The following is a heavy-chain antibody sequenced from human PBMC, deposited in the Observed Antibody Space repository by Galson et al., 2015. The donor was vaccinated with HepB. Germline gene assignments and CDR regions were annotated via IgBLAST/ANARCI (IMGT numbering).Heavy chain of an antibody. CDR1: GYTFTSYY. Sequence: SVKVSCKASGYTFTSYYMHWVRQAPGQGLEWMGIINPSGGSTSYAQKFQGRVTMTRDTSTSTVYMELSSLRSEDTAVYYCARGGRLTIFGVVIIKYYYYGMDVWGQGTTVTVSS. CDR3: ARGGRLTIFGVVIIKYYYYGMDV. J-gene: IGHJ6*02. V-gene: IGHV1-46*01. CDR2: INPSGGST. D-gene: IGHD3-3*01.